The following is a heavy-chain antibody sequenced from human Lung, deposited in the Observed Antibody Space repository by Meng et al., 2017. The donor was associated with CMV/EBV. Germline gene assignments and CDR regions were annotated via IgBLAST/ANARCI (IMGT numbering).Heavy chain of an antibody. V-gene: IGHV4-59*01. CDR2: IYYSGST. J-gene: IGHJ3*02. Sequence: SXTXSLXCTVSGGSISSYYWSWIRQPPGKGLEWIGYIYYSGSTNYNPSLKSRVTISVDTSKNQFSLKLSSVTAADTAVYYCARADGGDAFDIWGQGKMVTVSS. CDR1: GGSISSYY. CDR3: ARADGGDAFDI.